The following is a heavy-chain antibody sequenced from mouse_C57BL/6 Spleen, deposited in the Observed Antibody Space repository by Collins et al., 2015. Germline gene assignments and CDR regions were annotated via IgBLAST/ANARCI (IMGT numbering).Heavy chain of an antibody. CDR1: GYTFTNYG. CDR3: ARYYRYDDWFAY. V-gene: IGHV9-1*02. J-gene: IGHJ3*01. Sequence: QIQLVQSGPELKKPGETVKISCKASGYTFTNYGMNWAKQAPGKGLKWMGWINTYTGEPTYADDFKGRFAFSLETSASTAYLQINNLKNEDMATYFCARYYRYDDWFAYWGQGTLVTVSA. CDR2: INTYTGEP. D-gene: IGHD2-14*01.